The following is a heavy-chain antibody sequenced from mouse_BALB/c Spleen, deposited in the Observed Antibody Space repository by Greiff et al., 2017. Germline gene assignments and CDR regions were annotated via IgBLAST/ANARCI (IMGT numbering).Heavy chain of an antibody. D-gene: IGHD1-1*01. Sequence: EVKLVESGGGLVKPGGSLKLSCAASGFTFSSYAMSWVRQSPEKRLEWVAEISSGGSYTYYPDTVTGRFTISRDNAKNTLYLEMSSLRSEDTAMYYCARGGVVAIDYWGQGTTLTVSS. J-gene: IGHJ2*01. CDR3: ARGGVVAIDY. CDR1: GFTFSSYA. CDR2: ISSGGSYT. V-gene: IGHV5-9-4*01.